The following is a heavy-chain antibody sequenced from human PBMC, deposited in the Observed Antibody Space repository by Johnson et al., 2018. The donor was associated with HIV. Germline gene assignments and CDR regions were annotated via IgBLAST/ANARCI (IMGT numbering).Heavy chain of an antibody. D-gene: IGHD1-26*01. Sequence: VQLVESGGGLVQPGRSLRLSCAASGFTFDDYGMSWVRQAPGQGPECVAVINWNSGSTGYADSVKGRFTISRDNTKNSLYLQMNSLRAEDTALYYCTHYSGSFYMGAFDIWGQGTMVTVSS. CDR3: THYSGSFYMGAFDI. CDR1: GFTFDDYG. V-gene: IGHV3-20*04. J-gene: IGHJ3*02. CDR2: INWNSGST.